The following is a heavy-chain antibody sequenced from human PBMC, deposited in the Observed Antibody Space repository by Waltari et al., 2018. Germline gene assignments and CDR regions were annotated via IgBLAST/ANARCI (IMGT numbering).Heavy chain of an antibody. D-gene: IGHD6-19*01. J-gene: IGHJ6*03. V-gene: IGHV3-30-3*01. CDR3: ARVPGSGWPIYMDV. CDR2: ISYDGSNK. Sequence: QVQLVESGGGVVQPGRSLRLSCAASGFTFSSYAMHWVRQAPGKGLEWVAVISYDGSNKYYADSVKCRFTISRDNSKNTLYLQMNSLRAEDTAVYYCARVPGSGWPIYMDVWGKGTTVTVSS. CDR1: GFTFSSYA.